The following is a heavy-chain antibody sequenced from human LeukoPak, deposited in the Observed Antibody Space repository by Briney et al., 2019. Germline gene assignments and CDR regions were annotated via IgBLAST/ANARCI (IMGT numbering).Heavy chain of an antibody. CDR2: IYTSGST. J-gene: IGHJ4*02. CDR3: AREQQLVLLYY. D-gene: IGHD6-13*01. CDR1: GGSISSGSYY. V-gene: IGHV4-61*02. Sequence: SETLSLTCTVSGGSISSGSYYWRWIRQPAGKGLEWIGRIYTSGSTNYNPSLKSRVTISVDTSKNQFSLKLSSVTAADTAVYYCAREQQLVLLYYWGQGTLVTVSS.